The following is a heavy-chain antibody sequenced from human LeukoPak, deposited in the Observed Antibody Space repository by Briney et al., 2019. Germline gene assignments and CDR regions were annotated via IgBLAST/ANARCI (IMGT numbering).Heavy chain of an antibody. CDR2: IYYSGST. CDR1: GGSISSYY. J-gene: IGHJ5*02. CDR3: ARGLGYCSSTSCYTWFDP. Sequence: SETLSLTCTVSGGSISSYYWSWIRQPPGKGLEWIGYIYYSGSTNYNPSLKSRVTISVDTSKNQFSLKLSSVTAADTAVYYCARGLGYCSSTSCYTWFDPWGQGTLVTVSS. V-gene: IGHV4-59*12. D-gene: IGHD2-2*02.